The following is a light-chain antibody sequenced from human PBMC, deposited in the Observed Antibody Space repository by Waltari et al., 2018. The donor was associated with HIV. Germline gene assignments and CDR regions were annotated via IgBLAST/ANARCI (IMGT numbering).Light chain of an antibody. V-gene: IGKV4-1*01. CDR1: QSVLYSSNNKNY. CDR3: QQHSSTPYT. J-gene: IGKJ2*01. CDR2: WAS. Sequence: DIVMTQSPDSLAVSLGERATINCKSSQSVLYSSNNKNYLAWYQQKPGHPPKLLIYWASTRESGVPDRFSGSGSGTDFTLTISSLQAEDVAVYYCQQHSSTPYTFGQGTKLEIK.